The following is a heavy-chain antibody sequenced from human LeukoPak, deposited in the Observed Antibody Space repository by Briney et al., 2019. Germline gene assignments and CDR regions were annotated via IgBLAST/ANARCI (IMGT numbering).Heavy chain of an antibody. CDR2: ISYDGSNK. Sequence: GGSLRLSCAASGFTSSSYAMHWVRQAPGKGLEWVAVISYDGSNKYYADSVKGRFTISRDNSKNTLYLQMNSLRAEDTAVYYCALIGGYNFGYWGQGTLVTVSS. CDR3: ALIGGYNFGY. J-gene: IGHJ4*02. D-gene: IGHD5-24*01. CDR1: GFTSSSYA. V-gene: IGHV3-30-3*01.